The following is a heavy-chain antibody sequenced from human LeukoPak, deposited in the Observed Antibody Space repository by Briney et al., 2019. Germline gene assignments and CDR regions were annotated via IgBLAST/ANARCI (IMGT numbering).Heavy chain of an antibody. D-gene: IGHD3-16*02. CDR3: ARGSLNYDYVWGSYLANFDC. V-gene: IGHV7-4-1*02. CDR2: INTNTGNP. Sequence: ASVKVSCKASGYTFTSYAMNWVRQAAGQGLEWMGWINTNTGNPTYAQGFTGRFVFSLDTSVSTAYLQISSLKAEDTAVYYCARGSLNYDYVWGSYLANFDCWGQGTLVTVSS. CDR1: GYTFTSYA. J-gene: IGHJ4*02.